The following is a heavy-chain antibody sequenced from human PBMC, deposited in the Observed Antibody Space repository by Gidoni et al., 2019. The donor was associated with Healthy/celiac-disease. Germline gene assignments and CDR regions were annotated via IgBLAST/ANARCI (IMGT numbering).Heavy chain of an antibody. CDR2: IIPIFGTA. CDR3: ARVSEVRGVTYYYYMDV. J-gene: IGHJ6*03. V-gene: IGHV1-69*01. D-gene: IGHD3-10*01. CDR1: GGTVSSSA. Sequence: QWQLVQSGPEVKKPGSSVNAPCTAAGGTVSSSAISWVRQAPGQGLEWMGGIIPIFGTANYAQKFQGRVTITADESTSKAYMELSSLRSEDTAVYYCARVSEVRGVTYYYYMDVWGKGTTVTVSS.